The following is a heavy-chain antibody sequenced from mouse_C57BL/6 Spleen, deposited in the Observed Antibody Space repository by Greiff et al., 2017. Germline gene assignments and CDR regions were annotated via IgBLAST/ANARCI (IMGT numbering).Heavy chain of an antibody. CDR1: GYTFTDYN. CDR3: ARHLYYYGSSYYAMDY. J-gene: IGHJ4*01. CDR2: INPNNGGT. Sequence: DVQLQESGPELVKPGASVKIPCKASGYTFTDYNMDWVKQSHGKSLEWIGDINPNNGGTIYNQKFKGKATLTVDKSSSTAYMELRSLTSEDTAVYYCARHLYYYGSSYYAMDYWGQGTSVTVSS. D-gene: IGHD1-1*01. V-gene: IGHV1-18*01.